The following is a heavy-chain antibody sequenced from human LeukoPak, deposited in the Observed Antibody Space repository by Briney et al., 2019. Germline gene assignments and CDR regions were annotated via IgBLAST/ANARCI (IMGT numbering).Heavy chain of an antibody. V-gene: IGHV1-2*02. CDR2: INPNSGGT. CDR1: GYTFSDYY. Sequence: GASVKVSCRASGYTFSDYYMHWVRQAPGQGLEWMGWINPNSGGTYYPQKFQGSVSMTRDTSISTANMMLSRLKSDDTAVYYCARGRRILVGDTNAGDFFDYWGQGTLVTVSS. D-gene: IGHD1-26*01. J-gene: IGHJ4*02. CDR3: ARGRRILVGDTNAGDFFDY.